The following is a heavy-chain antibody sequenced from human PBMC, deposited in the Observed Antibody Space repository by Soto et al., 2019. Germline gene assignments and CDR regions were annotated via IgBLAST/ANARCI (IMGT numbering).Heavy chain of an antibody. V-gene: IGHV4-59*08. CDR3: ASMGYHYGSGSFPLAY. CDR2: MYNSGST. Sequence: QVQLQESGPGLVKPSETLSLTCTVSGGSISSYYWTWIRQPPGKGLEWIGFMYNSGSTHYNPSLKSRVTIALATSKNQVSLTVRSVTAADTAVYYCASMGYHYGSGSFPLAYWGQGTLVTVSS. CDR1: GGSISSYY. D-gene: IGHD3-10*01. J-gene: IGHJ4*02.